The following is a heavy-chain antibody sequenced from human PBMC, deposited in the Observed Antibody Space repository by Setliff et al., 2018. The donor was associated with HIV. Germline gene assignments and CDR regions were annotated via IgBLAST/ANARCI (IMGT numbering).Heavy chain of an antibody. J-gene: IGHJ4*03. CDR3: ARSPQGGYFDY. Sequence: PGGSLRLSCAAFGFRFSTYWMSWFRQAPGKGLEWVANIKENGDEKYYVDSVKGRFTISRDNSKNTLYLQMNSLRVEDTAVYHCARSPQGGYFDYWGQGTLVTVSS. CDR2: IKENGDEK. V-gene: IGHV3-7*03. CDR1: GFRFSTYW.